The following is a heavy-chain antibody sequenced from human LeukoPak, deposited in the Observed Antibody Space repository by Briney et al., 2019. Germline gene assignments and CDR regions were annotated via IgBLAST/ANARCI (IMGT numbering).Heavy chain of an antibody. D-gene: IGHD3-9*01. J-gene: IGHJ6*02. V-gene: IGHV1-18*01. CDR3: ARGLGHYDILTGSFYYYYGMDV. CDR2: MNPNSGNT. CDR1: GYTFTSYD. Sequence: ASVKVSCKASGYTFTSYDINWVRQATGQGLEWMGWMNPNSGNTNYAQKLQGRVTMTTDTSTSTAYMELRSLRSDDTAVYYCARGLGHYDILTGSFYYYYGMDVWGQGTTVTVSS.